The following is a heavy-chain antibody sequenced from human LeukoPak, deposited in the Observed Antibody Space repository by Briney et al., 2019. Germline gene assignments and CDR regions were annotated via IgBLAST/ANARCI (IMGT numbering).Heavy chain of an antibody. Sequence: PGGSLRLSCAASGFTFSNFAMAWVRQTPGKGLEWVSGILAGGGSKYYADSVRGRFTISRDNSRDTLYLQMNSLRAEDTAVYYCASHCSSTSCYLTWGQGTLVTVSS. CDR1: GFTFSNFA. J-gene: IGHJ4*02. V-gene: IGHV3-23*01. CDR3: ASHCSSTSCYLT. D-gene: IGHD2-2*01. CDR2: ILAGGGSK.